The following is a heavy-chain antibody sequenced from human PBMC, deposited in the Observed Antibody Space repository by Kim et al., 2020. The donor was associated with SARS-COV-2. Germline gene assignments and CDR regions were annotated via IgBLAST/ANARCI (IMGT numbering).Heavy chain of an antibody. Sequence: VSGASISSYYWSWIRQPPGKGLEWIGYMYYNGITNYNPSLKSRVTTSVDTSKNQLSLKLSSVTAADTAVYYCVRMIVGATTTFDLWGQGTLAT. V-gene: IGHV4-59*01. J-gene: IGHJ4*02. CDR2: MYYNGIT. CDR3: VRMIVGATTTFDL. CDR1: GASISSYY. D-gene: IGHD1-26*01.